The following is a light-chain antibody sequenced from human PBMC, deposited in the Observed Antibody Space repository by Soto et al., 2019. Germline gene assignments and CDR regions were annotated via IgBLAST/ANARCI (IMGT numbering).Light chain of an antibody. CDR2: GNI. Sequence: QSVLTQPPSVSGAPGQRVTISRTGSSSNIGAGYDVHWYQHLPGTAPQLLIYGNINRPSGVPDRFSGSRSGTSASLAISGLQAEDEADYYCQSYDRSLSGKVFGTGTKLTVL. V-gene: IGLV1-40*01. CDR3: QSYDRSLSGKV. CDR1: SSNIGAGYD. J-gene: IGLJ1*01.